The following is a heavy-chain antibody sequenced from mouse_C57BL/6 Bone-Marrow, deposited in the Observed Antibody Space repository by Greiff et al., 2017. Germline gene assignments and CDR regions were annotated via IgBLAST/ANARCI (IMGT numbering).Heavy chain of an antibody. V-gene: IGHV1-85*01. Sequence: QVQLPQSGPELVQPGASVKLSCKASGYTFTSYDINWVKQRPGQGLEWIGWIYPRDGSTKYNEKFKGKATLTVDTSASTAYMELHSLTAEDSAVYFCARVEFDGSSGDWYVDVWGTGTTVTVSS. CDR3: ARVEFDGSSGDWYVDV. CDR1: GYTFTSYD. J-gene: IGHJ1*03. CDR2: IYPRDGST. D-gene: IGHD1-1*01.